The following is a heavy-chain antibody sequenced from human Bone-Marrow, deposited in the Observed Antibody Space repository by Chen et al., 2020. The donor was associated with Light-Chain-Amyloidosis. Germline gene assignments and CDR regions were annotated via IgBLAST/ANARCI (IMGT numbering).Heavy chain of an antibody. Sequence: EMQLVESGGGLVQPGGSLRLSCEASGFTFSIRWMDWVRQAPGKGLEWVANIKADGSVKYFVDSVKGRFTISRDNAKNSLYLQMNSLRAEDTAVYYCAREDRGAYDIWGQGTMVTVSS. V-gene: IGHV3-7*05. D-gene: IGHD3-10*01. CDR2: IKADGSVK. CDR1: GFTFSIRW. J-gene: IGHJ3*02. CDR3: AREDRGAYDI.